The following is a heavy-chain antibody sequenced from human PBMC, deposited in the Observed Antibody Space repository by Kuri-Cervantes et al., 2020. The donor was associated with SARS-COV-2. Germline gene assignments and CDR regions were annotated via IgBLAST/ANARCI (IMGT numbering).Heavy chain of an antibody. D-gene: IGHD3-3*01. CDR3: ALEWLFREFDY. Sequence: ASVKVSCKASGYTFTSYGITWVRQAPGQGLEWMGWISAYNGNTNHAQKFQGRVTMTRDTSTSTVYMELSSLRSEDTAVYYCALEWLFREFDYWGQGTLVTVSS. V-gene: IGHV1-18*01. J-gene: IGHJ4*02. CDR2: ISAYNGNT. CDR1: GYTFTSYG.